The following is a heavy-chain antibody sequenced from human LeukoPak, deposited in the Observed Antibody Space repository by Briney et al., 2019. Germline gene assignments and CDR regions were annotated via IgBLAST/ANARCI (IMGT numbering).Heavy chain of an antibody. CDR2: ISTNGGST. Sequence: GGSLRLSCSASGFTFSSYAMHWVRQVPEKGLAYVAAISTNGGSTYYADSVKGRFTISRDNSKNTLDLQMSSLRAEDTAVYYSVARRIAAAGYGLDYWGQGTLVSVSS. CDR3: VARRIAAAGYGLDY. J-gene: IGHJ4*02. D-gene: IGHD6-13*01. CDR1: GFTFSSYA. V-gene: IGHV3-64D*06.